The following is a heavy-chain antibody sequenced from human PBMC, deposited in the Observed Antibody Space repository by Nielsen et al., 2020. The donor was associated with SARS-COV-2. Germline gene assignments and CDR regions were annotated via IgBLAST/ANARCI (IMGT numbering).Heavy chain of an antibody. J-gene: IGHJ6*02. V-gene: IGHV1-18*01. CDR2: ISAYNGNT. CDR1: GYTFTSYA. CDR3: ARAYCSSTSCYPRPEFDYYYGMDV. Sequence: ASVKVSCKASGYTFTSYAMHWVRQAPGQGLEWMGWISAYNGNTNYAQKLQGRVTMTTDTSTSTAYMELRSLRSEDTAVYYCARAYCSSTSCYPRPEFDYYYGMDVWGQGTTVTVSS. D-gene: IGHD2-2*01.